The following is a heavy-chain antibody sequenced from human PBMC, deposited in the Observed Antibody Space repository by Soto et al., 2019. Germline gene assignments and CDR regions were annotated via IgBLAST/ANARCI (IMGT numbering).Heavy chain of an antibody. CDR1: GYTFTSYD. D-gene: IGHD6-19*01. CDR3: TRGAAVAGKPWADFDY. J-gene: IGHJ4*02. V-gene: IGHV1-8*02. Sequence: QVQLVQSGAAVKKPGASVKVSCKASGYTFTSYDINWVRQAAGQGLEWMGWMNPNNCKAGYAQKFQGRVTMTRDTSISTAYMELRSLRSDDTAVYYCTRGAAVAGKPWADFDYWGQGTLVTVSS. CDR2: MNPNNCKA.